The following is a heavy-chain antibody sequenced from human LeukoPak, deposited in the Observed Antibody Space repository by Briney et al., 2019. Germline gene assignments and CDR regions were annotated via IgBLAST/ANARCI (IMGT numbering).Heavy chain of an antibody. CDR2: IKQDGSKK. D-gene: IGHD3-10*01. CDR1: GFTFSSYW. Sequence: GGSLRLSCAASGFTFSSYWMTWVRQAPGKGLEWVANIKQDGSKKNYVDSVKGRFTISRDNAKNSLYLQMNSLRAEDTAVYYCVRGLLWFGELGGDWFDPWGQGTLVTVSS. V-gene: IGHV3-7*03. J-gene: IGHJ5*02. CDR3: VRGLLWFGELGGDWFDP.